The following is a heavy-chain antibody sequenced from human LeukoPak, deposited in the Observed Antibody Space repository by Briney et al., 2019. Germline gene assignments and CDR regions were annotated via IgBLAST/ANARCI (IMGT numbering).Heavy chain of an antibody. CDR1: GFTLSSYW. V-gene: IGHV3-7*01. CDR3: ARAYDYVWGSYRYGTDY. D-gene: IGHD3-16*02. Sequence: GGSLRLSCAASGFTLSSYWMSWVRQAPGKGREWAANIKQDGSEKYYVDSVKGRFTISRDNAKNSLYLQMNSLRAEDTAVYYCARAYDYVWGSYRYGTDYWGQGTLVTVSS. J-gene: IGHJ4*02. CDR2: IKQDGSEK.